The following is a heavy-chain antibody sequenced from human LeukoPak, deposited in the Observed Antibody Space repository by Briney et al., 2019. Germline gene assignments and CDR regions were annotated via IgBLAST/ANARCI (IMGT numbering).Heavy chain of an antibody. J-gene: IGHJ5*02. CDR2: ISHRGST. Sequence: PSEPLSLTCAVYGGSFSGYYGSGIRHPPGKGLEGIGYISHRGSTNYNPSIKSRVTISVDTSKNQFSLKLSSVTAADTAVYYCARGLYDFWSDYYNNWFDPWGQGTLVTVSS. CDR3: ARGLYDFWSDYYNNWFDP. D-gene: IGHD3-3*01. V-gene: IGHV4-34*01. CDR1: GGSFSGYY.